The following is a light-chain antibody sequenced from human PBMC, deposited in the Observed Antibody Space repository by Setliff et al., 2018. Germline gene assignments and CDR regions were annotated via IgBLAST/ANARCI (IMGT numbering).Light chain of an antibody. CDR1: SSDIGGYNY. CDR3: ASYTATSTPLYV. CDR2: DVI. Sequence: QSALTQSASVSGSPGQSITISCTGTSSDIGGYNYVSWYQQHPGKAPKLMIYDVINRPSGISHHFSGSKSGNTASLTISGLQPEDEADYYCASYTATSTPLYVFGTETKVTVL. V-gene: IGLV2-14*03. J-gene: IGLJ1*01.